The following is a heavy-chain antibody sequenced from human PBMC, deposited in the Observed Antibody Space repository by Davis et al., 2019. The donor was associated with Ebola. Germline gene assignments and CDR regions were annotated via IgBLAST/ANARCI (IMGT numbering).Heavy chain of an antibody. Sequence: ASVQVSCKASGYTFFGYGISWLRQAPGQGLEWMGRINAYGDTDYSQKFQGRVTMTTYTSTSTAYMELRSLRSDDTAVYYCARVPSYFGSGKYYFDYWGQGTLVTVSS. J-gene: IGHJ4*02. CDR2: INAYGDT. CDR1: GYTFFGYG. V-gene: IGHV1-18*01. CDR3: ARVPSYFGSGKYYFDY. D-gene: IGHD3-10*01.